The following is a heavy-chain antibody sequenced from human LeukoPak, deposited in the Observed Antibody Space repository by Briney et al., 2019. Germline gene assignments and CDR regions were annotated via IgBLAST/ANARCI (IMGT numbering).Heavy chain of an antibody. CDR3: AKGSPAAIGGGYYYYYYMDV. CDR1: GFTFSSYA. CDR2: ISGSGGST. J-gene: IGHJ6*03. D-gene: IGHD2-2*02. Sequence: GGSLRLSCAASGFTFSSYAMSWVRQAPGKGLEWVSAISGSGGSTYYADSVKGRFTISRDNSKNTLYLQMNSLRAEDTAVYYCAKGSPAAIGGGYYYYYYMDVWGKGTTVTVSS. V-gene: IGHV3-23*01.